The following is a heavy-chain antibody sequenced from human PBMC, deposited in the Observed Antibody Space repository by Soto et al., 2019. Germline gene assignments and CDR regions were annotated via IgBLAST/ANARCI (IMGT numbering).Heavy chain of an antibody. J-gene: IGHJ4*02. CDR2: IIPIFGTA. CDR1: GGTFSSYA. CDR3: ARDRSSIVGATFDY. Sequence: SVKVSCKASGGTFSSYAISWARQAPGQGLEWMGGIIPIFGTANYAQKFQGRVTITADESTSTAYMELSSLRSEDTAVYYCARDRSSIVGATFDYWGQGTLVTVSS. V-gene: IGHV1-69*13. D-gene: IGHD1-26*01.